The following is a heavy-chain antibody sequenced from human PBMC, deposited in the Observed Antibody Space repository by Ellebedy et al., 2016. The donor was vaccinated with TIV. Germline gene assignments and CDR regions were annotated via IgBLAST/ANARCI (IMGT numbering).Heavy chain of an antibody. D-gene: IGHD6-13*01. V-gene: IGHV3-30*18. CDR3: AKWGAAAGTLDYYYGMDV. CDR2: ISYDGSNK. J-gene: IGHJ6*02. Sequence: GGSLRLSCAASGFTFSSYGMHWVRQVPGKGLEWVAVISYDGSNKYYADSVKGRFTISRDNSKNTLYLQMNSLRAEDTAVYYCAKWGAAAGTLDYYYGMDVWGQGTTVTVSS. CDR1: GFTFSSYG.